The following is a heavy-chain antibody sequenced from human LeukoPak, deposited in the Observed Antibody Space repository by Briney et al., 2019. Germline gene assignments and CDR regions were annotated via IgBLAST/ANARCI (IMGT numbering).Heavy chain of an antibody. J-gene: IGHJ6*02. Sequence: GGSLRLSCAASGFTFSSYWMSWVRQAPGKGLEWVSSISSSSSYIYYADSVKGRFTISRDNAKNSLYLQMNSLRAEDTAVYYCARDVRSLMDVWGQGTTVTVS. CDR1: GFTFSSYW. D-gene: IGHD3-10*02. CDR3: ARDVRSLMDV. CDR2: ISSSSSYI. V-gene: IGHV3-21*01.